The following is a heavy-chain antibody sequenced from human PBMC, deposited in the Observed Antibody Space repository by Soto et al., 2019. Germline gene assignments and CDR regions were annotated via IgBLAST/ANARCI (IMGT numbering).Heavy chain of an antibody. D-gene: IGHD3-22*01. V-gene: IGHV3-23*01. CDR3: AKDSYYDSSGYYYANFDY. J-gene: IGHJ4*02. Sequence: VQLLESGGGLVQPGGSLRLSCAASGFTFSSYAMSWVRQAPGKGLEWVSAISGSGGSTYYADSVKGRFTNSRDNSKNTLYLQMNSLRAEDTAVYYCAKDSYYDSSGYYYANFDYWGQGTLVTVSS. CDR2: ISGSGGST. CDR1: GFTFSSYA.